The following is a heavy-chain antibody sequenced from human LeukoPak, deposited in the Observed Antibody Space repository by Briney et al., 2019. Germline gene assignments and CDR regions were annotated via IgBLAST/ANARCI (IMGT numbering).Heavy chain of an antibody. D-gene: IGHD3-22*01. V-gene: IGHV3-30*18. CDR3: AKHLGGNYFDRPFDY. Sequence: GGSLRLSCAASGFTFSSYGMHWVRQAPGKGLEWVAVISYDGSNKYYADSVKGRFTISRDNSKNTLYLQMNSLRAEDTAVYYCAKHLGGNYFDRPFDYWGQGTLVTVSS. J-gene: IGHJ4*02. CDR2: ISYDGSNK. CDR1: GFTFSSYG.